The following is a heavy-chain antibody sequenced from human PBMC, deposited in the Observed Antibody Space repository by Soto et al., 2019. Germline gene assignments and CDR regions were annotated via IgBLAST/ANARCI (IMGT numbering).Heavy chain of an antibody. Sequence: QVQLVQSGAEVRQPASSVKVSCKTSGGTFSSYAISWVRQAPGQGLAWMGGIVPIVGTTTYAQKFQGRVTITADEAPSTAYMQLSRLRSDDTAGYYCVRVVAIPGYPDHWGQGPLVTVSS. CDR3: VRVVAIPGYPDH. CDR1: GGTFSSYA. CDR2: IVPIVGTT. V-gene: IGHV1-69*12. D-gene: IGHD5-12*01. J-gene: IGHJ4*02.